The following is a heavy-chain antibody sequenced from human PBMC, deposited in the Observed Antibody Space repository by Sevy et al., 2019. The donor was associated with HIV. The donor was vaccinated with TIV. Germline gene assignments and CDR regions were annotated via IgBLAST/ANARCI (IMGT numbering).Heavy chain of an antibody. Sequence: ASVKVSCKASGGTFSSYAISWVRQAPGQGLEWMGGIIPIFGTANYAQKFQGRVTITADESTSTAYMELSSLRYEDTAVYYCARVGGVVYDAFDIWGQGTMVTVSS. CDR2: IIPIFGTA. CDR3: ARVGGVVYDAFDI. D-gene: IGHD3-3*01. J-gene: IGHJ3*02. V-gene: IGHV1-69*13. CDR1: GGTFSSYA.